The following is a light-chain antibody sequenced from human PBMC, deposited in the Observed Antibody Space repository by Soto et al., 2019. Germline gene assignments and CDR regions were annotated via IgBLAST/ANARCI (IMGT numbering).Light chain of an antibody. CDR3: ASWDDSLNAWL. V-gene: IGLV1-44*01. CDR1: SSNIGGNT. J-gene: IGLJ3*02. Sequence: QSVLTQPPSASGTPGQRVTISCSGSSSNIGGNTVNWYQQLPGTAPKLLIYSNNQWPSGVPDRFSGSKSGTSASLAISGLQSEDEAAYYCASWDDSLNAWLFGGGTKVTVL. CDR2: SNN.